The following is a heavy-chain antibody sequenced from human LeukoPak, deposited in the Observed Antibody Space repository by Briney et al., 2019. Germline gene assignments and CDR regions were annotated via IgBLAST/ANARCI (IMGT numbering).Heavy chain of an antibody. CDR1: GGSFSGYY. V-gene: IGHV4-34*01. J-gene: IGHJ6*02. CDR2: INHSGST. Sequence: SETLSLTCAVYGGSFSGYYWSWIRQPPGKGLEWIGEINHSGSTNYNPSLKSRVTISVDTSKNQFSLKLSSVTAADTAVYYCARGGPPTSNYYYYGMDVWGQGTTVTVSS. CDR3: ARGGPPTSNYYYYGMDV.